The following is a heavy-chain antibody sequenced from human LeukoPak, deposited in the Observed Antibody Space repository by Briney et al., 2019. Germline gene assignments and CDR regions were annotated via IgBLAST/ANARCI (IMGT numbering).Heavy chain of an antibody. CDR1: GYTFTACF. Sequence: ASVKVSCKASGYTFTACFMHWVRQAPGQGLEWMGWINPNSGGTDYAQKFQGRVTMTRDTPISTAYMELSSLRSDDTAMYYCARDGIYSRSFDAFDIWGQGTMVTVSS. J-gene: IGHJ3*02. CDR2: INPNSGGT. V-gene: IGHV1-2*02. D-gene: IGHD6-13*01. CDR3: ARDGIYSRSFDAFDI.